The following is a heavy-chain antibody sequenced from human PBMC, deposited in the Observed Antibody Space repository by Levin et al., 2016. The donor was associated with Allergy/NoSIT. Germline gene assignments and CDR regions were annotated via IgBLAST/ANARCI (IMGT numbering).Heavy chain of an antibody. CDR3: ARGINIHYCSSTSCEARYGMDV. Sequence: WVRQAPGQGLEWMGWINPNSGGTNYAQKFQGRVTMTRDTSISTAYMELSRLRSDDTAVYYCARGINIHYCSSTSCEARYGMDVWGQGTTVTVSS. V-gene: IGHV1-2*02. J-gene: IGHJ6*02. CDR2: INPNSGGT. D-gene: IGHD2-2*01.